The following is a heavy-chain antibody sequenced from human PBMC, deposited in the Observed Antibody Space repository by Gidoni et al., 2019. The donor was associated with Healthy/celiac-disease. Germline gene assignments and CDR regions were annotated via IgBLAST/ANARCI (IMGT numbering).Heavy chain of an antibody. J-gene: IGHJ6*02. CDR2: IDPSDSYT. CDR1: GYSFTSYW. D-gene: IGHD6-6*01. V-gene: IGHV5-10-1*03. CDR3: ARHGIAARPSAYYYYYGMDV. Sequence: EVQLVQSGAEVKKPGESLRISCKGSGYSFTSYWISWVRQRPGKGLEWMGRIDPSDSYTNYSPSFQGHVTISADKSISTAYLQWSSLKASDTAMYYCARHGIAARPSAYYYYYGMDVWGQGTTVTVSS.